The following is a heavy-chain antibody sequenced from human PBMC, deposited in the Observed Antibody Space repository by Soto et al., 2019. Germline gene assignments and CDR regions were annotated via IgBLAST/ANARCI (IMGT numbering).Heavy chain of an antibody. CDR1: GGSFSGYY. V-gene: IGHV4-34*02. D-gene: IGHD3-3*01. CDR2: INHSGGT. J-gene: IGHJ4*02. Sequence: QVQLQQWGAGLLKPSETLSLTCAVYGGSFSGYYWSWIRQPPLKGLEWIGEINHSGGTNYNPSLKSRVTISVDTSKNQFSLKLSSVTAADTAVFYCARLRLEHPWVFDNWGQGTLVTVSS. CDR3: ARLRLEHPWVFDN.